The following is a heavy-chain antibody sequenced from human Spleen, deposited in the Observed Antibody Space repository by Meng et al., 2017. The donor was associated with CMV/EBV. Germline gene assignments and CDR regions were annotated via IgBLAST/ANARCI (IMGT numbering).Heavy chain of an antibody. CDR2: IYHSGST. Sequence: GSLRLSCTVSGGSISSSSYYWGWVRQPPGKGLEWIGSIYHSGSTYYNPSLKSRVTISVDTSKNQFSLKLSSVTAADTAVYYCASTGYSSGYGMDVWGQGTTVTVSS. J-gene: IGHJ6*02. D-gene: IGHD6-25*01. V-gene: IGHV4-39*07. CDR1: GGSISSSSYY. CDR3: ASTGYSSGYGMDV.